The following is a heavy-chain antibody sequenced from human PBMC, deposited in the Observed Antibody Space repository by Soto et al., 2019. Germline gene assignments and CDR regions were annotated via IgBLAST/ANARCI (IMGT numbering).Heavy chain of an antibody. J-gene: IGHJ4*02. V-gene: IGHV3-23*01. Sequence: GWPLKISCATSVFPFTSYAMSWVRQAPGKGLEWVSAISGSGGSTYYADSVKGRFTISRDNSKNTLYLQMNSLRAEDTAVYYCAKDPKLFYRGVIKDYFDYWGQGTLVTVSS. CDR2: ISGSGGST. CDR1: VFPFTSYA. CDR3: AKDPKLFYRGVIKDYFDY. D-gene: IGHD3-10*01.